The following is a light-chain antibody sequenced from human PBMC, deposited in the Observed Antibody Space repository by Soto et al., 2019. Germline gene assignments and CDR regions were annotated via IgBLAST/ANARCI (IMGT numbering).Light chain of an antibody. CDR2: GAS. CDR1: HSVSSSY. Sequence: EIVLTQSPVTLSLSPGERATLSCRASHSVSSSYLAWYQQNPGQAPRLLIYGASSRATGIPDRFSDSGSGTDFTLTISRLEPEDFAVYYCQQYGSSPPYTFGQGTKLEIK. V-gene: IGKV3-20*01. J-gene: IGKJ2*01. CDR3: QQYGSSPPYT.